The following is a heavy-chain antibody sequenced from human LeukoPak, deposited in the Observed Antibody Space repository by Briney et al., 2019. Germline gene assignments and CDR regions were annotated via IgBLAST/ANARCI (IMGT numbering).Heavy chain of an antibody. J-gene: IGHJ4*02. V-gene: IGHV4-59*01. CDR2: IYYSGST. CDR1: GGSISSYY. CDR3: ARWSRDGYNYFDF. Sequence: SETLSLTCTVSGGSISSYYWTWIRQPPGKGLEGIGYIYYSGSTNYNPSLKSRVTISLDTSKNQFSLKLSSVTAADTAVYYCARWSRDGYNYFDFWGQGTLVTVSS. D-gene: IGHD5-24*01.